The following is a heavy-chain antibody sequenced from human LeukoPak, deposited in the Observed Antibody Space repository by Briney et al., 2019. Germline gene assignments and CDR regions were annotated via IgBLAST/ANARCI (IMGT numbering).Heavy chain of an antibody. D-gene: IGHD3-10*01. CDR3: ARVRSYFGSVTGKSYYFDY. Sequence: SETLSLTCTVSGDSISTYYWSWIRQPPGKGLEWIGYIHSSESTYYNPSLKSRVTILVDTSQNQVSLKMRSVTAADTGVYYCARVRSYFGSVTGKSYYFDYWGQGTLVTVSS. CDR1: GDSISTYY. CDR2: IHSSEST. V-gene: IGHV4-59*01. J-gene: IGHJ4*02.